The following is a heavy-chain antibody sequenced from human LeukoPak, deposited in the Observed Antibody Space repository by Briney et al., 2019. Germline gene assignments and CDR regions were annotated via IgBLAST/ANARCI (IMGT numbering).Heavy chain of an antibody. V-gene: IGHV1-2*02. CDR3: ARDRRYSSSWYKPRGYFQH. J-gene: IGHJ1*01. CDR2: INPNSGGT. D-gene: IGHD6-13*01. CDR1: GYTFTGYY. Sequence: ASVKVSCKASGYTFTGYYMHWVRQAPGQGLEWMGWINPNSGGTNYAQKFQGRVTMTRDTSISTAYMELSRLRSDDTAVYCCARDRRYSSSWYKPRGYFQHWGQGTLVTVSS.